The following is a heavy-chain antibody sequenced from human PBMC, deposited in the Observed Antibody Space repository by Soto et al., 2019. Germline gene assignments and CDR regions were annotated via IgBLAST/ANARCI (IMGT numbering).Heavy chain of an antibody. Sequence: QVQLVQSGAEVKKPGSSVKVSCKASGGPFSSYAISWVRQAPGQGLEWMGGFIPIFGTASYALNFQGRVTITADESPSTAYMELSSLRSEDTALYYCAGHSSGVPGYYYGMDVWGQGTTVTVTS. J-gene: IGHJ6*02. CDR2: FIPIFGTA. CDR1: GGPFSSYA. CDR3: AGHSSGVPGYYYGMDV. V-gene: IGHV1-69*12. D-gene: IGHD3-22*01.